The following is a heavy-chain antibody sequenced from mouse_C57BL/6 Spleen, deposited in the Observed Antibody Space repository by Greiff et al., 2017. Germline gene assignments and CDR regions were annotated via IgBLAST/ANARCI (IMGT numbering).Heavy chain of an antibody. CDR1: GYTFTSYW. J-gene: IGHJ4*01. V-gene: IGHV1-55*01. Sequence: VQLQQPGAELVKPGASVKMSCKASGYTFTSYWITWVKQRPGQGLEWIGDIYPGSGSTNYNEKFKSKATLTVDTSSSTAYMQLSSLTSEDSAVYYCARDYSNYVRAMDYWGQGSSVTVSS. CDR3: ARDYSNYVRAMDY. D-gene: IGHD2-5*01. CDR2: IYPGSGST.